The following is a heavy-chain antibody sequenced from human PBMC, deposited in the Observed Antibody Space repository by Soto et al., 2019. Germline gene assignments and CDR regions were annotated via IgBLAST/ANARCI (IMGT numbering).Heavy chain of an antibody. CDR2: MNPNSGET. CDR3: ARIAMPARPRWYNWFDP. V-gene: IGHV1-8*02. CDR1: GYTFNDYE. J-gene: IGHJ5*02. Sequence: QKQLVQSAAEVKKPGASVKVSCMTSGYTFNDYEINWVRQATGQGLEWIGWMNPNSGETGYAQRFQGRVTMTTSSSLSTAYLELSSLTSDDTAVYYCARIAMPARPRWYNWFDPWGQGTLVTVSS. D-gene: IGHD2-2*01.